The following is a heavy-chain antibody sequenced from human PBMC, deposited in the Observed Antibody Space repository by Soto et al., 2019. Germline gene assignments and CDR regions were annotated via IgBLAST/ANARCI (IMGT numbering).Heavy chain of an antibody. Sequence: QVPLQPWCAGLLKPSETLSLTCAVYGGSFSRYYWRWIRQRPGKGLEWIGEINHSGSTNYIPSLKSRVTVAVDTSKNQFSLKLSSVTAADTAVYYCGRKRLFIADRPLDYWGQGTLVIVSS. CDR3: GRKRLFIADRPLDY. J-gene: IGHJ4*02. D-gene: IGHD6-6*01. V-gene: IGHV4-34*01. CDR1: GGSFSRYY. CDR2: INHSGST.